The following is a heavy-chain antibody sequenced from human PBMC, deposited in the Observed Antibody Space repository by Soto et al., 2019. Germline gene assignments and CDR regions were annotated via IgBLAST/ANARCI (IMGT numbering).Heavy chain of an antibody. Sequence: KTGGSLRLSCAASGFTFSNYGMNWVRQAPGKGLEWVSSISRSSSNIYYGDSVKGRFTISRDNAKSSLYLQMNSLRAEDTAMYYCARELDGTSQIDNWGQGTLVTVSS. CDR3: ARELDGTSQIDN. CDR1: GFTFSNYG. D-gene: IGHD2-2*01. J-gene: IGHJ4*02. V-gene: IGHV3-21*01. CDR2: ISRSSSNI.